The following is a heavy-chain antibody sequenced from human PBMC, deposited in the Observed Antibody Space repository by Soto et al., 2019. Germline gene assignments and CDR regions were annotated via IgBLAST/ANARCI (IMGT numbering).Heavy chain of an antibody. D-gene: IGHD3-3*01. Sequence: QITLKESGPTLVKPTQTLTLTCSFSGFSLSTTGVGVGWIRQPPGKALQWLAHIYWDDDKRYSPSLKSRLTLTKDTSKNQVVLTMTNIDPVDTATYYCARSSGGSGYYGYWGQGALVTVSA. CDR3: ARSSGGSGYYGY. CDR2: IYWDDDK. V-gene: IGHV2-5*02. J-gene: IGHJ4*02. CDR1: GFSLSTTGVG.